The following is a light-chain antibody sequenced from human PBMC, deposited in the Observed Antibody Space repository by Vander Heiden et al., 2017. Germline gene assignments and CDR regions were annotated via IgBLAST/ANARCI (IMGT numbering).Light chain of an antibody. Sequence: IVMTQSPDSLAVSLGERATINCKSSQSVLYSSNNKNYLAWYQQKPGQPPKLLIYWASTRESGVPDRFSGSGSGTDFTLTISSLQAEDVAVYSCHQYYSIPYTFGQGTKLEI. CDR2: WAS. V-gene: IGKV4-1*01. CDR3: HQYYSIPYT. J-gene: IGKJ2*01. CDR1: QSVLYSSNNKNY.